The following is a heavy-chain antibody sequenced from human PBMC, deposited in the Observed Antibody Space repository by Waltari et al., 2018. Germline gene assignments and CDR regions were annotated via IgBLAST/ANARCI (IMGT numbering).Heavy chain of an antibody. J-gene: IGHJ4*02. CDR2: IYHSGST. D-gene: IGHD2-15*01. Sequence: QVQLQESGPGLVKPSETLSLTCAVSGYSISSGYYWGWIRQPPGKGLEWIGSIYHSGSTYSNPSLKIRVTIPVDPSKTQFSRRRGSVTAADPAVYYWARDRGGGNFDYWGQGTLVTVSS. CDR3: ARDRGGGNFDY. CDR1: GYSISSGYY. V-gene: IGHV4-38-2*01.